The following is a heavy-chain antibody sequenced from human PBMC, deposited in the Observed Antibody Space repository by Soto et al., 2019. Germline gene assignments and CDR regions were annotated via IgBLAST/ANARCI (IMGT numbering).Heavy chain of an antibody. V-gene: IGHV3-11*01. J-gene: IGHJ6*02. D-gene: IGHD3-3*01. Sequence: GESLKISCAASGFTFSDYYMSWIRQAPGKGLEWVSYISSSGSTIYYADSVKGRFTISRDNAKNSLYLQMNSLRAEDTAVYYCAIPGIFGVVVDGMDVWGQGTTVTVSS. CDR1: GFTFSDYY. CDR3: AIPGIFGVVVDGMDV. CDR2: ISSSGSTI.